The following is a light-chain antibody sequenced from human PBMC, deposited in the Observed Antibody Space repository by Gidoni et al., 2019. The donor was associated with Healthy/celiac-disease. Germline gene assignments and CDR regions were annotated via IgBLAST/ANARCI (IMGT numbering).Light chain of an antibody. Sequence: QSVLTQPPSVSGAPGQRVPISCTGSSSNIGAGYDVPWYQQRPGTAPKLLIYGNSNRPSGVPDRFSGSKSGTSASLAITGLQAEDEADYYCQSYDSSLSGSYVFGTGTKVTVL. V-gene: IGLV1-40*01. CDR1: SSNIGAGYD. J-gene: IGLJ1*01. CDR2: GNS. CDR3: QSYDSSLSGSYV.